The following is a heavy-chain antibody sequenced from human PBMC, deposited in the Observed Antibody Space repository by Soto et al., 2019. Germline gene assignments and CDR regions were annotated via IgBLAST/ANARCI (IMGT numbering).Heavy chain of an antibody. J-gene: IGHJ5*02. Sequence: SETLSPTCTVFGDSMTSPPYYWGWIRQAPGKGVEWIGTVYSIGATNSNPSLRRRLTVSPDTSKNYSSLRLTSVTADNTAVYYGARHDDWFDPWGQGILVTVSS. V-gene: IGHV4-39*01. CDR1: GDSMTSPPYY. CDR2: VYSIGAT. CDR3: ARHDDWFDP.